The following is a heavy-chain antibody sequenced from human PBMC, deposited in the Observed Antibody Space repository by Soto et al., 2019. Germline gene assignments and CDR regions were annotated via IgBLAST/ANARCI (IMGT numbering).Heavy chain of an antibody. CDR3: ARMVTYYDFRWFDP. J-gene: IGHJ5*02. CDR2: IYYSGST. Sequence: TLSLTCTVSGGSISIGDYYWIWIRQPPGKGLEWIGYIYYSGSTYYNPSLKSRVTISVDTSKNQFSLKLSSVTAADTAVYYCARMVTYYDFRWFDPWGQGTLVTVSS. V-gene: IGHV4-30-4*01. CDR1: GGSISIGDYY. D-gene: IGHD3-3*01.